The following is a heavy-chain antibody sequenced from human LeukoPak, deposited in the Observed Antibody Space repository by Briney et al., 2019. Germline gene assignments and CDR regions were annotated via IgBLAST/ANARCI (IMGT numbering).Heavy chain of an antibody. D-gene: IGHD5-18*01. Sequence: SVKVSCKASGGTFSSYAISWVRQAPGQGLEWMGRIIPIFGTANYAQKFQGRVTITADKSTSTAYMELSSLRSEDTAVYYCATNVDTAMVRVIDYWGQGTLLTVSS. V-gene: IGHV1-69*06. CDR1: GGTFSSYA. CDR2: IIPIFGTA. CDR3: ATNVDTAMVRVIDY. J-gene: IGHJ4*02.